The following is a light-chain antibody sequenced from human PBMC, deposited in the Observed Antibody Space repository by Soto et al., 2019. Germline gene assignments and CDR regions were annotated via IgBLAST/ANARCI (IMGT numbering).Light chain of an antibody. CDR2: GAS. CDR3: QQYNNLPRT. J-gene: IGKJ1*01. CDR1: QSISSN. V-gene: IGKV3-15*01. Sequence: EIVMTQSPATLSVSPGDRVTLSCWASQSISSNLAWYQQKRGQAPRILIYGASTWYTGIPARFSGSGSGTEFTLTISSLQSEDFAVYYCQQYNNLPRTFGQGTKVEIK.